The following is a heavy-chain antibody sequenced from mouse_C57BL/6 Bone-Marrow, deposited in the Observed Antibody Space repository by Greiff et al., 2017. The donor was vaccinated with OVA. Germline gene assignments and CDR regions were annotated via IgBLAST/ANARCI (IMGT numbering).Heavy chain of an antibody. D-gene: IGHD1-1*01. CDR3: TTPTTVVARGDY. CDR2: IDPENGDT. V-gene: IGHV14-4*01. J-gene: IGHJ2*01. CDR1: GFNIKDDY. Sequence: EVQLQQSGAELVRPGASVKLSCTASGFNIKDDYMHWVKQRPEQGLEWIGWIDPENGDTEYASKFQGKATITADTSSNTAYLQLSSLTSEDTAVYYCTTPTTVVARGDYWGRGTTLTVSS.